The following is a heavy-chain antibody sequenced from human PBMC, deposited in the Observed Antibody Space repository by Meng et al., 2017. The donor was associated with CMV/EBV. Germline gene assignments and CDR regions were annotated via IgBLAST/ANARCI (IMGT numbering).Heavy chain of an antibody. Sequence: LSLTCAASGFTVSSNYMSWVRQAPGKGLEWVSVIYSGGSTYYADSVKGRFTISRDNSKNTLYLQMNSLRAEDTAVYYCASRKWVTVTLYYYYGMDVWGQGTTVTVSS. D-gene: IGHD4-23*01. CDR1: GFTVSSNY. V-gene: IGHV3-66*02. CDR3: ASRKWVTVTLYYYYGMDV. J-gene: IGHJ6*02. CDR2: IYSGGST.